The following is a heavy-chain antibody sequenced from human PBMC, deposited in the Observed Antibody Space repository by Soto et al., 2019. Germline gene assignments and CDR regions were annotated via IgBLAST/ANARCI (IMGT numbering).Heavy chain of an antibody. CDR3: ASTLIRGVITTYFDY. D-gene: IGHD3-10*01. V-gene: IGHV3-30-3*01. Sequence: QVQLVESGRGVVQPGRSLRLSCAASGFTFSSYAMHWVRQAPGKGLEWVAVISYDGSDKYYADSVKGRFTISRDNSKNTLYLQMNSLRVEDTAVYYCASTLIRGVITTYFDYWGQGTLVIVSS. CDR1: GFTFSSYA. CDR2: ISYDGSDK. J-gene: IGHJ4*02.